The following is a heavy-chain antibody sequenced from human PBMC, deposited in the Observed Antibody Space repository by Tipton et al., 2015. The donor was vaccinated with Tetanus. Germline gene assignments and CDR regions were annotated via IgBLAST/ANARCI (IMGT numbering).Heavy chain of an antibody. D-gene: IGHD6-6*01. CDR3: ARSTAGIGKSSIAARAFDY. J-gene: IGHJ4*02. CDR2: IYYSGST. CDR1: GGSISSSSYY. V-gene: IGHV4-39*01. Sequence: NLSLTCTVSGGSISSSSYYWGWIRQPPGKGLEWIGSIYYSGSTYYNPSLKSRVTISVDTSKNQFSLKLSSVTAADTAVYYCARSTAGIGKSSIAARAFDYWGQGTLVTVSS.